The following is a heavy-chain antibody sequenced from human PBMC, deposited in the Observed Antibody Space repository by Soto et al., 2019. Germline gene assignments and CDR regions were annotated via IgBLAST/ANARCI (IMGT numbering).Heavy chain of an antibody. Sequence: SETLSLTCTVSGGSVSSGSYYWSWIRQPPGKGLEWIGYIYYSGSTNYNPSLKSRVTISVDTSKHQFSLKLSSVTAADTAVYYCARFASYADYFDYWGQGTLVTVSS. CDR1: GGSVSSGSYY. J-gene: IGHJ4*02. D-gene: IGHD1-26*01. CDR2: IYYSGST. V-gene: IGHV4-61*01. CDR3: ARFASYADYFDY.